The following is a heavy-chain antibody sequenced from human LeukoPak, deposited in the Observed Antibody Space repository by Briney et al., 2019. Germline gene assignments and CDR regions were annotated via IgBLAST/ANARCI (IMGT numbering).Heavy chain of an antibody. J-gene: IGHJ4*02. V-gene: IGHV5-51*01. CDR2: IYPGDSDT. CDR3: ARHPYCSGGSCYSDY. Sequence: GESLKISCKGSGYSFTSYWIGWVRQMPGKGLEWMGIIYPGDSDTRYSPSFQGQVTISADKSISTAYLQWSSLKASDAAMYYCARHPYCSGGSCYSDYWGQGTLVTVSS. CDR1: GYSFTSYW. D-gene: IGHD2-15*01.